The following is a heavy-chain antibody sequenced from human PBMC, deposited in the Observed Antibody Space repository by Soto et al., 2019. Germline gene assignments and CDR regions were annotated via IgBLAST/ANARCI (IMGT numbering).Heavy chain of an antibody. V-gene: IGHV3-7*04. CDR2: IKQDGSEK. CDR3: GRDGGGWGGRDV. D-gene: IGHD3-16*01. J-gene: IGHJ6*02. CDR1: GFTFNSYW. Sequence: EVQLVESGGGLVQPGGSLRLSCAASGFTFNSYWMSWVRQAPGKGLEWVANIKQDGSEKYYVDSVKGRFTISRDNAKNVLYVERNGLRAEDTALYYGGRDGGGWGGRDVWGEGTTVTVS.